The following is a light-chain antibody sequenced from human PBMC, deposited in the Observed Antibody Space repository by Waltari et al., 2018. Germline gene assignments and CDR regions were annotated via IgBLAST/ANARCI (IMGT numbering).Light chain of an antibody. CDR1: QSVSSSY. CDR2: GAS. Sequence: ETVLTQSPGTLSLSPGERSTLSCRASQSVSSSYLAWYQQKPGQAPRLPIYGASSRATGIPDRFSGSGSGTDFTLTISRLEPEDFAVYYCQQYGSSPTWTFGQGTKVEIK. J-gene: IGKJ1*01. V-gene: IGKV3-20*01. CDR3: QQYGSSPTWT.